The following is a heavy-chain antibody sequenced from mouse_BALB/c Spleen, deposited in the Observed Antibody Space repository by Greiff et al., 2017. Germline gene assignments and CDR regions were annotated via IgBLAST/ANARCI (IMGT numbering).Heavy chain of an antibody. J-gene: IGHJ1*01. CDR1: GFNIKDYY. CDR3: ARSPLFYWYFDV. V-gene: IGHV14-4*02. D-gene: IGHD1-1*01. Sequence: DVKLVESGAELVRSGASVKLSCTASGFNIKDYYMHWVKQRPEQGLEWIGWIDPENGDTEYAPKFQGKATMTADTSSNTAYLQLSSLTSEDTAVYYCARSPLFYWYFDVWGAGTTVTVSS. CDR2: IDPENGDT.